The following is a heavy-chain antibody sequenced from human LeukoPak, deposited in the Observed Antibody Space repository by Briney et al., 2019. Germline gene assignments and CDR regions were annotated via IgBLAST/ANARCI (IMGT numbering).Heavy chain of an antibody. Sequence: PSETLSLTCTVSGGSISSSSYYWGWIRQPPGKGLEWIGSFSYSGSTYYNPSLKSRVSISVDASKNQFSLRLNSVTAADTAVYYCARDSGGSGYLWFDPWGQGTLVTVSS. CDR3: ARDSGGSGYLWFDP. V-gene: IGHV4-39*07. CDR1: GGSISSSSYY. CDR2: FSYSGST. J-gene: IGHJ5*02. D-gene: IGHD3-3*01.